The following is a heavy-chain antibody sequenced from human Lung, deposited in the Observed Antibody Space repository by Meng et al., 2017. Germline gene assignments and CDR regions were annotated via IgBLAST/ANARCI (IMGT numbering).Heavy chain of an antibody. V-gene: IGHV3-15*01. J-gene: IGHJ4*02. D-gene: IGHD6-13*01. CDR1: GFSFTDAW. CDR2: IKSNSDGGTT. CDR3: ATGAAAADH. Sequence: EVQLVGSGGGLVKPDGSLRVSCVASGFSFTDAWMSWVRQAPGKGLEWVGRIKSNSDGGTTDYAAPVKGRFTISRDDSKNTLYLQMNSLITEDTAVYFCATGAAAADHWGQGTLVTVSS.